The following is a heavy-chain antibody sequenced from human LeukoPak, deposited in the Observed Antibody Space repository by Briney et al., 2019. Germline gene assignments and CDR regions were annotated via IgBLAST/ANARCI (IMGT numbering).Heavy chain of an antibody. Sequence: SVKVSCKASGGTFSSYAISWVRQAPGQGLEWMGGIIPIFGTANYAQKFQGRVTITADKSTSTAYMELSSLRSEDTAVYYCARGDAYYYDSSGADMDVWGKGTTVTISS. CDR2: IIPIFGTA. D-gene: IGHD3-22*01. J-gene: IGHJ6*03. CDR3: ARGDAYYYDSSGADMDV. CDR1: GGTFSSYA. V-gene: IGHV1-69*06.